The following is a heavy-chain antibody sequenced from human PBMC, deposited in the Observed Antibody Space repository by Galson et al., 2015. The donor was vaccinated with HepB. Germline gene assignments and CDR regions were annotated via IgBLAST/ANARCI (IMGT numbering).Heavy chain of an antibody. D-gene: IGHD5-12*01. V-gene: IGHV4-59*01. CDR1: GGSISSYY. CDR2: IYHSGST. J-gene: IGHJ3*02. CDR3: ARGGSDAFDI. Sequence: SETLSLTRTVSGGSISSYYWSWIRQPPGKGLEWIGYIYHSGSTNYNPSLKSRVTISVDTSKNQFSLKLSSVTAADTAVYYCARGGSDAFDIWGQGTMVTVSS.